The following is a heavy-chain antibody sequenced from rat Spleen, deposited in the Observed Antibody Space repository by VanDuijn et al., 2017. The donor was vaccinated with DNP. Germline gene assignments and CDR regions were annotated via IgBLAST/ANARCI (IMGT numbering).Heavy chain of an antibody. J-gene: IGHJ4*01. CDR3: TRLMIIIFAMDA. CDR1: GFTFSDYY. V-gene: IGHV5-20*01. CDR2: ISYDGGST. Sequence: EVQLVESGGGLVQPGRSLKLSCAASGFTFSDYYMAWVRQAPTKGLEWVASISYDGGSTYYRDSVKGRFTISRDNAKSSLYLQMDSLRSEDSATYYCTRLMIIIFAMDAWGQGTSVTVSS. D-gene: IGHD1-12*03.